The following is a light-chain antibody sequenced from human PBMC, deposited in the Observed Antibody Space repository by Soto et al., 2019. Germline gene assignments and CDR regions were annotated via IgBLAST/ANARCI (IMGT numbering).Light chain of an antibody. CDR3: SSYTSSSTPFV. CDR2: EVS. CDR1: SSDGGGYNY. J-gene: IGLJ1*01. Sequence: LTQPAYVSGSPGQSITISCTGTSSDGGGYNYVSWYQQHPCKAPKLMIYEVSNRPSGVSNRFSGSKSGNTASLTISGLQAEDEADYYCSSYTSSSTPFVFGTGTKVTVL. V-gene: IGLV2-14*01.